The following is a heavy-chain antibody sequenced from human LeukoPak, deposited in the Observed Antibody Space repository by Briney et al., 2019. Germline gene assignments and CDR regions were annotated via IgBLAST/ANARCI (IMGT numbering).Heavy chain of an antibody. CDR2: IIPILGTA. V-gene: IGHV1-69*05. J-gene: IGHJ4*02. CDR1: GGSLSYYG. CDR3: ARDRYYDSRGNFYESGY. Sequence: ASVKVSCKTSGGSLSYYGISWVRQAPGQGLEWMGGIIPILGTANYAQKFQGRVTITTDESTSTAYMELNRLRSEDTAVYYCARDRYYDSRGNFYESGYWGQGTLVTVPS. D-gene: IGHD3-22*01.